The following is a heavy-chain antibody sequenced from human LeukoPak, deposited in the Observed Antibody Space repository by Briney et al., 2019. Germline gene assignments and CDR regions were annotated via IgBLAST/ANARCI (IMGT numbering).Heavy chain of an antibody. D-gene: IGHD2-15*01. J-gene: IGHJ4*02. CDR2: IYYSGST. V-gene: IGHV4-31*03. CDR3: ARDERGYFRPIGY. CDR1: GGSISSGGYY. Sequence: SETLSLTCTVSGGSISSGGYYWSWIRQHPGKGLEWIGYIYYSGSTYYNPSLKSRVTISVDTSKNQFSLKLSSVTAADTAVYYCARDERGYFRPIGYWGQGVLVTVSS.